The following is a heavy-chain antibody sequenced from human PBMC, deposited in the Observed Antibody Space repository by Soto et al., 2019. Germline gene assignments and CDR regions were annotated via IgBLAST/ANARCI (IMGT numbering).Heavy chain of an antibody. CDR2: ISSSSTTI. D-gene: IGHD2-15*01. CDR3: ARVQGVAPTTRTFDI. Sequence: EVQLVESGGGLVQPGGSLRLSCAASGFTFSSYSMNWVRQAPGKGLEWLSYISSSSTTIYYADSMKGRFTISRDNAKNSLYLQMNSLRVEDTAVYYCARVQGVAPTTRTFDIWGQGTMVTVSS. CDR1: GFTFSSYS. J-gene: IGHJ3*02. V-gene: IGHV3-48*01.